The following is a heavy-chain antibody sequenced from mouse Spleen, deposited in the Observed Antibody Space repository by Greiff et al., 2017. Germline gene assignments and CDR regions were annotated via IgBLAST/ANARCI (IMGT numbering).Heavy chain of an antibody. V-gene: IGHV5-4*02. CDR2: ISDGGSYT. CDR1: GFTFSDYY. CDR3: ARGPIYDGYYYAMDY. D-gene: IGHD2-3*01. J-gene: IGHJ4*01. Sequence: DVKLVESGGGLVKPGGSLKLSCAASGFTFSDYYMYWVRQTPEKRLEWVATISDGGSYTYYPDSVKGRFTISRDNAKNNLYLQMSSLKSEDTAMYYCARGPIYDGYYYAMDYWGQGTSVTVSS.